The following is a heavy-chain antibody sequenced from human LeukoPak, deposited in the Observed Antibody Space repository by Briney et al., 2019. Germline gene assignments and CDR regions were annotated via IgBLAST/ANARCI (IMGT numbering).Heavy chain of an antibody. Sequence: SETLSLTCTVSGGSISSGSYYWSWIRQPAGKGLEWIGRIYTSGSTNYNPSLKSRVTISVDTSKNQFSLKLSSVTAADTAVYYCARDASSWSVYYFDYWGQGTLVTVSS. D-gene: IGHD6-13*01. CDR2: IYTSGST. V-gene: IGHV4-61*02. CDR1: GGSISSGSYY. J-gene: IGHJ4*02. CDR3: ARDASSWSVYYFDY.